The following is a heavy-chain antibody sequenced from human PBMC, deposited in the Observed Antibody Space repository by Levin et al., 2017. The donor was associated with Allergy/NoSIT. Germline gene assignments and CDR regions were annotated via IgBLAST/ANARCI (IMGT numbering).Heavy chain of an antibody. Sequence: SCAASGFTFSSYGMHWVRQAPGKGLEWVAVISYDGSNKYYADSVKGRFTISRDNSKNTLYLQMNSLRAEDTAVYYCAKDRGSYSSSSYYYYYMDVWGKGTTVTVSS. CDR2: ISYDGSNK. CDR3: AKDRGSYSSSSYYYYYMDV. V-gene: IGHV3-30*18. J-gene: IGHJ6*03. CDR1: GFTFSSYG. D-gene: IGHD6-13*01.